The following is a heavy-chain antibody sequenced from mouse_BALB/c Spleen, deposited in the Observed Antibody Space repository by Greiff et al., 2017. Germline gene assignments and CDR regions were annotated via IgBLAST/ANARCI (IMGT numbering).Heavy chain of an antibody. CDR1: GYTFTSYT. Sequence: VQLQQSGAELARPGASVKMSCKASGYTFTSYTMHWVKQRPGQGLEWIGYINPSSGYTNYNQKFKDKATLTADKSSSTAYMQLSSLTSEDSAVYYCASGDGYYEGFAYWGQGTLVTVSA. CDR3: ASGDGYYEGFAY. CDR2: INPSSGYT. V-gene: IGHV1-4*01. J-gene: IGHJ3*01. D-gene: IGHD2-3*01.